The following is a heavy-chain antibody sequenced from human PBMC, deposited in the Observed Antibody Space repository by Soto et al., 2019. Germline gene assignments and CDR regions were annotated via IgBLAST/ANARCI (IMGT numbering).Heavy chain of an antibody. CDR3: ARSPGYFDWSYNFDY. D-gene: IGHD3-9*01. CDR1: GFTFSSYW. J-gene: IGHJ4*02. V-gene: IGHV3-7*03. Sequence: PGGSLRLSCAASGFTFSSYWMSWVRQAPGKGLEWVANIKQDGSEKYYVDSVKGRFTISRDNAKNSLYLQMNSLRAEDTAVYYCARSPGYFDWSYNFDYWGQGTLVTVSS. CDR2: IKQDGSEK.